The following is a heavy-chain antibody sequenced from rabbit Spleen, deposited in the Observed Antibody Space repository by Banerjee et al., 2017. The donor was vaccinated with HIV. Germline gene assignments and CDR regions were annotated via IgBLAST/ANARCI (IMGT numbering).Heavy chain of an antibody. V-gene: IGHV1S45*01. CDR3: ARDTGSSFSTYGMDL. J-gene: IGHJ6*01. CDR1: GFSFSSSYY. Sequence: QEQLEESGGGLVQPEGSLTLTFTASGFSFSSSYYMCWDRQAPGKGLEWIACIYAGSSGTTYYASWAKGRFTISKTSSTTVTLQMTSLTAADTATYFCARDTGSSFSTYGMDLWGPGTLVTVS. D-gene: IGHD8-1*01. CDR2: IYAGSSGTT.